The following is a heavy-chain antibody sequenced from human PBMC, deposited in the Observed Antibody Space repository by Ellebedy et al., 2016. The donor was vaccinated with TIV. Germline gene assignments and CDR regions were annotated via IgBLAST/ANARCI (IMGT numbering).Heavy chain of an antibody. Sequence: GESLKISXAASGFTFKSYTMNWVRQAPGKGLEWVSSISPGSTYIYYADSVKGRFTISRDNAKNSVYLQMHSLRAEDTAVYYCARDASGSYYAEFVWFDPWGQGTLVTVSS. CDR1: GFTFKSYT. J-gene: IGHJ5*02. D-gene: IGHD3-10*01. V-gene: IGHV3-21*01. CDR2: ISPGSTYI. CDR3: ARDASGSYYAEFVWFDP.